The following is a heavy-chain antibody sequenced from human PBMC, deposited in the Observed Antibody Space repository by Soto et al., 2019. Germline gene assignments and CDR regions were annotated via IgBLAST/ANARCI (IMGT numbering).Heavy chain of an antibody. V-gene: IGHV4-59*11. CDR3: ARVSTSASGSYYTLDY. CDR2: GST. CDR1: GDSISSHY. D-gene: IGHD3-10*01. J-gene: IGHJ4*02. Sequence: LSLTCTVSGDSISSHYWSWIRQPPGKGLEWIGFGSTKYNPSLKSRIRISVDTSKNQFSLNLTSATAADPAVYYCARVSTSASGSYYTLDYWGQGTMVTASS.